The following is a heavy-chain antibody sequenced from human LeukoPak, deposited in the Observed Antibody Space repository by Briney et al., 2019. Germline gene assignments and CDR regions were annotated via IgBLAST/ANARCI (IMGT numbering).Heavy chain of an antibody. V-gene: IGHV3-30*03. Sequence: GGSLRLFCAASGFTFSSYGMHWVRQAPGKGLEWVAVISYDGSNKYYADSVKGRFTISRDNSKNTLYLQMNSLRAEDTAVYYCAINYYDSSGQFDYWGQGTLVTVSS. D-gene: IGHD3-22*01. J-gene: IGHJ4*02. CDR2: ISYDGSNK. CDR1: GFTFSSYG. CDR3: AINYYDSSGQFDY.